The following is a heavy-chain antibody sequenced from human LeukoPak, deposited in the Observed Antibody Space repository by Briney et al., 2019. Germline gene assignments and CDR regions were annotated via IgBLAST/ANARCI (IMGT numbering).Heavy chain of an antibody. J-gene: IGHJ4*02. CDR1: GFTFSSYW. D-gene: IGHD3-22*01. CDR3: ARDGYYYDSSGYYPWGY. CDR2: INSDGSTT. Sequence: GGSLRLSCAASGFTFSSYWMHWVRQVPGKGLVWVSRINSDGSTTNHADSVKGRFTISRDNSKNTLYLQMNSLRAEDTAVYYCARDGYYYDSSGYYPWGYWGQGTLVTVSS. V-gene: IGHV3-74*01.